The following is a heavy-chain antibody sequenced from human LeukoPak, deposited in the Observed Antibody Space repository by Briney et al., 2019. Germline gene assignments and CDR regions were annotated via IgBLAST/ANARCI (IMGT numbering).Heavy chain of an antibody. CDR2: IYYSGST. Sequence: SETLSLTRTVSGGSISSYYWSWIRQPPGKGLEWIGCIYYSGSTNYNPSLKSRVTISVDTSKNQFSLKLSSVTAADTAVYYCASSYGDAYFDYWGQGTLVTVSS. J-gene: IGHJ4*02. D-gene: IGHD4-17*01. CDR1: GGSISSYY. V-gene: IGHV4-59*01. CDR3: ASSYGDAYFDY.